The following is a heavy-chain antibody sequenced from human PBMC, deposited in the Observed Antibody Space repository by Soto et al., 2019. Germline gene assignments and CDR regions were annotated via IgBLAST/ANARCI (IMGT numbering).Heavy chain of an antibody. Sequence: ASVKVSCKASGYTFTSYYMHWVRQAPGQGLEWMGMINPSGGSTNYAQKFQGRVTMTRDTSTSTAYMKLSSLRSEDTAVYYCARGVAVAGFVYWGQGILVTVSS. CDR2: INPSGGST. D-gene: IGHD6-19*01. CDR1: GYTFTSYY. V-gene: IGHV1-46*01. CDR3: ARGVAVAGFVY. J-gene: IGHJ4*02.